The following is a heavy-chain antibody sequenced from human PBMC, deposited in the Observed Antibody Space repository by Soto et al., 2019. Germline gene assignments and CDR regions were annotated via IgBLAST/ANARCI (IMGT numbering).Heavy chain of an antibody. CDR3: ARDDSSVYNYLFDP. V-gene: IGHV4-61*01. Sequence: PSETLSLTCTVSGGSVNSGTYYWSWIRQPPGKGLEWIGNIYYSGSTNYNPSLKSRVTISVDTSKNQFSLRLSSVTAADTAVYYCARDDSSVYNYLFDPWGPGTLVTVSS. D-gene: IGHD3-22*01. CDR1: GGSVNSGTYY. CDR2: IYYSGST. J-gene: IGHJ5*02.